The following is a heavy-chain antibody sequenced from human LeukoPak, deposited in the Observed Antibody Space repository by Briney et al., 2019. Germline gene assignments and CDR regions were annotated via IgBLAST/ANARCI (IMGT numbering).Heavy chain of an antibody. V-gene: IGHV3-23*01. CDR2: IGSDDNK. Sequence: GGSLRLSCAASGFTFRDCAMTWVRQAPGKGLEWVSSIGSDDNKHYSESVKGRFAISRDNSKNTLFLQMSSLRAEDTAVYYCARDVVGPNRWVYGMDVWGQGTTVTVSS. D-gene: IGHD3/OR15-3a*01. CDR1: GFTFRDCA. CDR3: ARDVVGPNRWVYGMDV. J-gene: IGHJ6*02.